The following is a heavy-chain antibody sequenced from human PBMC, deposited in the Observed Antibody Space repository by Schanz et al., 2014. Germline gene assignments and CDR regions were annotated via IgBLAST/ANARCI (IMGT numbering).Heavy chain of an antibody. CDR3: ARTLVNGSRKWFVP. CDR1: GGSISSEY. V-gene: IGHV4-4*07. CDR2: IYNSGKT. Sequence: QVQLQESGPALVKPSETLSLTCTVSGGSISSEYWSWIRQPAGKGLEWIGRIYNSGKTNYNPSLESRVSMSVDTSKKQLSLKLRSVSAADTAVYYCARTLVNGSRKWFVPWGPGTQVTVFS. J-gene: IGHJ5*02. D-gene: IGHD3-10*01.